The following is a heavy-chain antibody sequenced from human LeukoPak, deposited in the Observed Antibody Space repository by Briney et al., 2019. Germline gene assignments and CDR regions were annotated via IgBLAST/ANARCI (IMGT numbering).Heavy chain of an antibody. J-gene: IGHJ4*02. CDR3: ARDLNWGFDY. D-gene: IGHD7-27*01. CDR2: IRSDSSDK. CDR1: GFPLRYYS. V-gene: IGHV3-21*01. Sequence: GGSLRLSCAASGFPLRYYSMNWVPQAPGGGLEWVSNIRSDSSDKCYADSVKGRFTISRDNAKNSLFLHMDSLRVEDTAFYYCARDLNWGFDYWGQGAQVTVSS.